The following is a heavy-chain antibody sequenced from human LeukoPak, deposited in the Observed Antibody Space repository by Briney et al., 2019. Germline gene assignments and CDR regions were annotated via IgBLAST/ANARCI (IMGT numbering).Heavy chain of an antibody. CDR1: FISFA. D-gene: IGHD5-24*01. Sequence: FISFAISWVRQAPGQGLEWMGGIIPIFGTANYAQKFQGRVTITADKSTSTAYMELSSLRSEDTAVYYCARDRGDGYNYTPNYYYYYYMDVWGKGTTVTVSS. V-gene: IGHV1-69*06. J-gene: IGHJ6*03. CDR2: IIPIFGTA. CDR3: ARDRGDGYNYTPNYYYYYYMDV.